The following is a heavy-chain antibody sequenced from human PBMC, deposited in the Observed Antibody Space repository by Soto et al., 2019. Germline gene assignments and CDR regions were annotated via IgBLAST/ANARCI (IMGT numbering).Heavy chain of an antibody. CDR2: INSDGSST. J-gene: IGHJ4*02. CDR3: AISLLTPFDY. V-gene: IGHV3-74*01. CDR1: GFTFNTYW. D-gene: IGHD3-3*01. Sequence: EVQLVESGGGLVQPGGSLRLSCAASGFTFNTYWMHWVRQAPGKGLVWVSRINSDGSSTFYADSVKGRFTISRDNAKNTLYLQMNSLRAEDTAVYYCAISLLTPFDYWGQGTLVTVSS.